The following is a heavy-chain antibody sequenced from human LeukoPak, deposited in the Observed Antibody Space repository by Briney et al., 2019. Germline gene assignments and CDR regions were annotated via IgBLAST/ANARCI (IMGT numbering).Heavy chain of an antibody. D-gene: IGHD3-10*01. Sequence: SETLSLTCAVYGGSFSGYYWSWIRQPPGKGLEWIGEINHSGSTNYNPSLKSRVTISVDTSKNQFSLKLSSVTAADTAVYYCARRLVRGPIDYWGQGTLVTVSS. J-gene: IGHJ4*02. CDR2: INHSGST. CDR3: ARRLVRGPIDY. CDR1: GGSFSGYY. V-gene: IGHV4-34*01.